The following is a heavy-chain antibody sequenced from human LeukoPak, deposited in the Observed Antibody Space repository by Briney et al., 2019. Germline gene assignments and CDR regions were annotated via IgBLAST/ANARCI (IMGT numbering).Heavy chain of an antibody. V-gene: IGHV3-30*04. J-gene: IGHJ3*02. D-gene: IGHD5-12*01. Sequence: GGSLRLSCAASGFTFSSYAMHWVRQAPGKGLEWVAVISYDGSNKFYADSVKGRFTFSRDNSKNTLYLQMNSLRAEDTAVYYCASKEIVVTDDDAFDIWGQGTMVTVSS. CDR2: ISYDGSNK. CDR1: GFTFSSYA. CDR3: ASKEIVVTDDDAFDI.